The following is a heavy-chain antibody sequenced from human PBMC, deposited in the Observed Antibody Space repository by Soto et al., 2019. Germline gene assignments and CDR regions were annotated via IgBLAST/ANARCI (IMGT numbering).Heavy chain of an antibody. J-gene: IGHJ4*02. CDR1: GYIFTSYY. V-gene: IGHV1-46*01. CDR2: ITPSGDST. CDR3: ARDWELGY. Sequence: QVQLVQSGAEVKKPGASVKVSCKASGYIFTSYYMHWVRQAPGQGLEWMGMITPSGDSTSYAQMLQGRVTVTRDTSTSTVYMELSSLRSEDTAVYYCARDWELGYWGQGTLVTVSS. D-gene: IGHD1-26*01.